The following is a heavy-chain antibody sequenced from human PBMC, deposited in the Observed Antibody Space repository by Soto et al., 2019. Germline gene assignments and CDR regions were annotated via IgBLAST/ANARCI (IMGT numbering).Heavy chain of an antibody. J-gene: IGHJ4*02. CDR3: ARDESIAVAGYFDY. CDR2: IYHSGST. V-gene: IGHV4-38-2*02. CDR1: GYSISSGYY. Sequence: NPSETLSLTCPVSGYSISSGYYWGWIRQPPGKGLEWIGSIYHSGSTYYNPSLKSRVTISVDTSKNQFSLKLSSVTAADTAVYYCARDESIAVAGYFDYWGQGTLVTVSS. D-gene: IGHD6-19*01.